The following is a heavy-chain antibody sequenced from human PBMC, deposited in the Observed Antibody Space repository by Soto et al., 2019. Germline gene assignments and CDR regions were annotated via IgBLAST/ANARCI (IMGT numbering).Heavy chain of an antibody. CDR1: GGSVSSGSYY. Sequence: SETLSRTWTVSGGSVSSGSYYWIWIRQPPGKGLEWIGYIYYSGITNYNPSLKSRVTISVDTSKNQFSLKLSPVTAADTAVYYCARDRLVYYFDYWGQGTLVTVSS. CDR2: IYYSGIT. D-gene: IGHD6-6*01. V-gene: IGHV4-61*01. J-gene: IGHJ4*02. CDR3: ARDRLVYYFDY.